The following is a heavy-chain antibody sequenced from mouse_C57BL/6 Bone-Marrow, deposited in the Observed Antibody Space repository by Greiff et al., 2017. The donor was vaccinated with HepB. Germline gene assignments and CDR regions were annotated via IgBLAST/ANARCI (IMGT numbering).Heavy chain of an antibody. CDR2: ISYSGST. V-gene: IGHV3-1*01. CDR1: GYSITSGYD. CDR3: ARAKEVYYAMDY. J-gene: IGHJ4*01. Sequence: EVQGVESGPGMVKPSQSLSLTCTVTGYSITSGYDWHWIRHFPGNKLEWMGYISYSGSTNYNPSLKSRISITHDTSKNHFFLKLNSVTTEDTATYYCARAKEVYYAMDYWGQGTSVTVSS.